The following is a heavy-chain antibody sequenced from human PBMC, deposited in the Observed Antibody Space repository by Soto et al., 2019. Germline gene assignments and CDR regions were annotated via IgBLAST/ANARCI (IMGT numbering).Heavy chain of an antibody. CDR1: GIIFSDYY. Sequence: PGGSMRLSCAASGIIFSDYYKAWIRQAPGKGLEWISYISGSGAIAFYADSLKGRGTISRDNAKKSLYLQMNSLRAEDTAVYYCARLNKRDFYYSYIDVWGKGTVVTVPS. V-gene: IGHV3-11*01. CDR3: ARLNKRDFYYSYIDV. CDR2: ISGSGAIA. J-gene: IGHJ6*03.